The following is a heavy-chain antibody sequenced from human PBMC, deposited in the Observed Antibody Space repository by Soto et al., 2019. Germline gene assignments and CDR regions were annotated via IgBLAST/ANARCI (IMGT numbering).Heavy chain of an antibody. Sequence: GASVNVSCKASGGTFSSYAISWVRQAPGQGREWMGGIIPIFGTANYAQKFQGRVTITADKSTSTAYMELSSLRSEDTAVYYCARRNYYDSSGYYFDYWGQGTLVTVSS. D-gene: IGHD3-22*01. CDR1: GGTFSSYA. V-gene: IGHV1-69*06. CDR2: IIPIFGTA. J-gene: IGHJ4*02. CDR3: ARRNYYDSSGYYFDY.